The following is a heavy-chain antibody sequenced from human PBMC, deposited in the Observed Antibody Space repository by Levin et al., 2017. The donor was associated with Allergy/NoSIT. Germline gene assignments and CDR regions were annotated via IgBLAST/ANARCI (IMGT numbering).Heavy chain of an antibody. V-gene: IGHV3-66*01. CDR1: GFTVSSNY. D-gene: IGHD3-22*01. Sequence: GGSLRLSCAASGFTVSSNYMSWVRQAPGKGLEWVSVIYSGGSTYYADSVKGRFTISRDNSKNTLYLQMNSLRAEDTAVYYCARDPTYYYDSSGYPSGYFDYWGQGTLVTVSS. J-gene: IGHJ4*02. CDR2: IYSGGST. CDR3: ARDPTYYYDSSGYPSGYFDY.